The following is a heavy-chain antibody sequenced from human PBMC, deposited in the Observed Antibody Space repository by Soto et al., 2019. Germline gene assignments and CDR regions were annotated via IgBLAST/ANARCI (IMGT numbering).Heavy chain of an antibody. J-gene: IGHJ6*02. D-gene: IGHD3-16*01. CDR3: ARGGDYYYGLDV. Sequence: GASVKVSCKASGYTVTSYGVSWVRQAPGQGLEWMGWISAFNGQTNYIQKVQGRVTLTTEASTSTAYMELRSLRSDDTAVYYCARGGDYYYGLDVWGQGTTVTVSS. V-gene: IGHV1-18*01. CDR2: ISAFNGQT. CDR1: GYTVTSYG.